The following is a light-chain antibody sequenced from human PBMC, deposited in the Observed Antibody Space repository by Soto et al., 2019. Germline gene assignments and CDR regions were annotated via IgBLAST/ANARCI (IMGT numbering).Light chain of an antibody. CDR3: QRYCNSYT. V-gene: IGKV3-20*01. CDR1: ENVGSSF. CDR2: GAS. J-gene: IGKJ2*01. Sequence: EIVLTQSPGTLSLSPGERDTLSCRASENVGSSFLAWYRQKPGQAPRLLIYGASVRAPGIPDRFSGSGSGSDFTLSISRLEPEDLSVYYCQRYCNSYTFGQGTKLEIK.